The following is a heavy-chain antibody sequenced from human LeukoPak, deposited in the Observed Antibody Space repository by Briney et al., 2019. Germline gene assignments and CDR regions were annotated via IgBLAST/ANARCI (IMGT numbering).Heavy chain of an antibody. CDR2: IYYSGIT. CDR3: ARAGRWEGRPHAFDI. J-gene: IGHJ3*02. V-gene: IGHV4-59*01. Sequence: GSLRLSCATSGFGFSSYSMNWVRQAPGKGLEWIGYIYYSGITNYNPSLKSRVTISVDTSKSQFSLKLSSVTAADTAVYYCARAGRWEGRPHAFDIWGQGTMVTVSS. CDR1: GFGFSSYS. D-gene: IGHD1-26*01.